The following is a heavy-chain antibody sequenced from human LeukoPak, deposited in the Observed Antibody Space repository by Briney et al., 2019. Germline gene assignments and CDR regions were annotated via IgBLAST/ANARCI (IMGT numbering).Heavy chain of an antibody. J-gene: IGHJ4*02. CDR1: GYTFPSYF. D-gene: IGHD1-26*01. Sequence: SVKVSCKASGYTFPSYFMHWVRQAPGQGLEWMGGIIPIFGTANYAQKFQGRVTITADESTSTAYMELSSLRSEDTAVYYCAIRGGVWELPYYFDYWGQGTLVTVSS. CDR2: IIPIFGTA. V-gene: IGHV1-69*13. CDR3: AIRGGVWELPYYFDY.